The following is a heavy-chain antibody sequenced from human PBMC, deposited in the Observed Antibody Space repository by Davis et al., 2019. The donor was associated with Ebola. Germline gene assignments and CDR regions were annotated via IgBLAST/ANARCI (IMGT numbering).Heavy chain of an antibody. D-gene: IGHD3-16*01. CDR2: IYYTGSA. CDR3: AERGGSV. Sequence: PGGSLRLSCTVSGVSINTHYWSWIRQPPGKGLEWIGSIYYTGSAYYNSSLNGRVTISVDTSKNQFSLKLSSVTAADTAMYYCAERGGSVWGQGTLVTVSS. V-gene: IGHV4-59*11. CDR1: GVSINTHY. J-gene: IGHJ4*02.